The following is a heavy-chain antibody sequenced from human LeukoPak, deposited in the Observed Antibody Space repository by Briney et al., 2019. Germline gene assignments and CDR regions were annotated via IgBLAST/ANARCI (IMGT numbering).Heavy chain of an antibody. Sequence: GESLTLSCAASGFTVITNDMTWVRQAPAKGLDWVSVIYSDGTTKYADSVQRRFTISRDNSKNTLYLEMSSLSPDDTAVYYCARGVEPLAANTLAYWGQGTLVTVSS. J-gene: IGHJ4*02. D-gene: IGHD1-14*01. CDR3: ARGVEPLAANTLAY. CDR2: IYSDGTT. V-gene: IGHV3-53*01. CDR1: GFTVITND.